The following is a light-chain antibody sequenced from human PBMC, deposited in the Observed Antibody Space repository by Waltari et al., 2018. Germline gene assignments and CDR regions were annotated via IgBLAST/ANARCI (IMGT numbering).Light chain of an antibody. CDR3: QQHGTLPAT. CDR1: QSVGSSS. J-gene: IGKJ1*01. CDR2: RAS. V-gene: IGKV3-20*01. Sequence: EIVLTQSPVTASLSPGERATLSCRASQSVGSSSLAWYQQKPGQAPRLFIYRASRRATGIPDRFSVSGSGTDFSITISRLEPEDFAVYYCQQHGTLPATFGQGTKVEIK.